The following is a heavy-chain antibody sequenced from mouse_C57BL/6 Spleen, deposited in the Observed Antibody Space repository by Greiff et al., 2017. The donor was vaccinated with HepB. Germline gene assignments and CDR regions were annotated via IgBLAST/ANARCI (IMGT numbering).Heavy chain of an antibody. CDR3: ARCYDGLLRYFDV. V-gene: IGHV1-64*01. Sequence: QVQLQQSGAELVKPGASVKLSCKASGYTFTSYWMHWVKQRPGQGLEWIGMIHPNSGSTNYNEKFKSKATLTVDKSSSTAYMQLSSLTSEDSAVYYCARCYDGLLRYFDVWGTGTTVTVSS. D-gene: IGHD2-3*01. CDR2: IHPNSGST. CDR1: GYTFTSYW. J-gene: IGHJ1*03.